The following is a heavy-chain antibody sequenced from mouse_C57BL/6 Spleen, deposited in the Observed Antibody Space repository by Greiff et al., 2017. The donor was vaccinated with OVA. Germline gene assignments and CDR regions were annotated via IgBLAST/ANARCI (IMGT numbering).Heavy chain of an antibody. V-gene: IGHV1-54*01. Sequence: QVQLKESGAELVRPGTSVKVSCKASGYAFTNYLIEWVKQRPGQGLEWIGVINPGSGGTNYSEKFKGKATLTADKSSSTAYMQLSSLTSEDSAVYFCARSSNYVRYAMDYWGQGTSVTVSS. J-gene: IGHJ4*01. CDR1: GYAFTNYL. D-gene: IGHD2-5*01. CDR3: ARSSNYVRYAMDY. CDR2: INPGSGGT.